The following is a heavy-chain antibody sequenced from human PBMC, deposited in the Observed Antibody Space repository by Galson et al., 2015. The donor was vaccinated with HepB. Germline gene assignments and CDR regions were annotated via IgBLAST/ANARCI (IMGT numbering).Heavy chain of an antibody. V-gene: IGHV3-23*01. CDR2: ISGSGGST. CDR1: GFTFSSYA. Sequence: SLRLSCAASGFTFSSYAISWVRQAPGKGLEWVSAISGSGGSTYYADSVKGRFTISRDNSKNTLYLQMNSLRAEDTAVYYCANKGGGYYGSGTRPTYFDYWGQGTLVPVSS. D-gene: IGHD3-10*01. J-gene: IGHJ4*02. CDR3: ANKGGGYYGSGTRPTYFDY.